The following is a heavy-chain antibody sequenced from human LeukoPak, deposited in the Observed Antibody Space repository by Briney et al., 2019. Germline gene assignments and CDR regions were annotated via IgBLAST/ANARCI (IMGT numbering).Heavy chain of an antibody. J-gene: IGHJ4*02. Sequence: SETLSLTCAVYGGSFSGYYWSWIRQPPGKGLEWIGEINHSGSTNYNPSLKSRVTISVDTSKSQFSLKLSSVTAADTAVYYCARLLAVAGRWGQGTLVTVSS. CDR1: GGSFSGYY. D-gene: IGHD6-19*01. CDR3: ARLLAVAGR. V-gene: IGHV4-34*01. CDR2: INHSGST.